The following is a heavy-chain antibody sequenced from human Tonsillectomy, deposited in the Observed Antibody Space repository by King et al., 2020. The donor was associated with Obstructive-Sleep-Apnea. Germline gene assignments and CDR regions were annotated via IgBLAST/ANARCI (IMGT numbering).Heavy chain of an antibody. CDR3: ARVPPGIRD. Sequence: VQLVESGGGLVQPGGSLRLSCAASGFTVSSNYMSWVRQAPGKGLEWVSIIYSGGATYYADSVKGRFTISRDNSKNTLYLQMNNLRAEDTAVYYCARVPPGIRDWGQGTLVTVSS. CDR1: GFTVSSNY. CDR2: IYSGGAT. D-gene: IGHD1-14*01. J-gene: IGHJ4*02. V-gene: IGHV3-66*01.